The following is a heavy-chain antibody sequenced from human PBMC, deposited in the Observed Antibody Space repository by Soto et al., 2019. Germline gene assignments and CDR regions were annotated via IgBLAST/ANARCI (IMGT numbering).Heavy chain of an antibody. Sequence: QVQLVQSGAEVKKPGSSVKVSCKASGGTFSSSAISWVRQAPGQGLEWMGGIIPIFGTAEYAQKFQGRVTITADESTSTDFMEVSSLRSEDMAVYYCASNGESYYYYGIDVWGQGTTVTVSS. J-gene: IGHJ6*02. CDR3: ASNGESYYYYGIDV. CDR1: GGTFSSSA. CDR2: IIPIFGTA. V-gene: IGHV1-69*12. D-gene: IGHD2-8*01.